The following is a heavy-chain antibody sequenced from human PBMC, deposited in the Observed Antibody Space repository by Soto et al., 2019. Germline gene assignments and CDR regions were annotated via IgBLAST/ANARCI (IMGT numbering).Heavy chain of an antibody. Sequence: ETLSLTCTVSGGSISSSTYYWGWIRQPPGKGLEWIGTIYYSGSTYYNPSLKSRVTISVDTSKNQFSLKLSSVTAADTAVYYCASSGWFDPWGQGTLVTVSS. J-gene: IGHJ5*02. CDR3: ASSGWFDP. CDR2: IYYSGST. CDR1: GGSISSSTYY. V-gene: IGHV4-39*01.